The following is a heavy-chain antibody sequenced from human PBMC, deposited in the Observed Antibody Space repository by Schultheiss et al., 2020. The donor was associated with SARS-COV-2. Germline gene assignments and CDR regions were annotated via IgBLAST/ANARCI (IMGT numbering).Heavy chain of an antibody. CDR3: ARGDSSGYYLESSYWYFDL. CDR2: IYYSGST. J-gene: IGHJ2*01. V-gene: IGHV4-59*01. CDR1: GGSISSYY. D-gene: IGHD3-22*01. Sequence: GSLRLSCTVSGGSISSYYWSWIRQPPGKGLEWIGYIYYSGSTNYNPSLKSRVTISVDTSKNQFSLKLSSVTAADTAVYYCARGDSSGYYLESSYWYFDLWGRGTLVTVSS.